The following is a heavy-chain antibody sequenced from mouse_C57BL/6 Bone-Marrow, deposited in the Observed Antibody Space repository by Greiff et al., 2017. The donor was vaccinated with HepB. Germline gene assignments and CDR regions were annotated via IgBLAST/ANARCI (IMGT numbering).Heavy chain of an antibody. CDR1: GYTFTSYG. CDR2: IYPRSGNT. D-gene: IGHD1-1*01. CDR3: APPNYYGSSPHWYFDV. Sequence: VQLQQSGAELARPGASVKLSCKASGYTFTSYGISWVKQRTGQGLEWIGEIYPRSGNTYYNEKFKGKATLTADKSSSTAYMELRSLTSEDSAVYFCAPPNYYGSSPHWYFDVWGTGTTVTVSS. J-gene: IGHJ1*03. V-gene: IGHV1-81*01.